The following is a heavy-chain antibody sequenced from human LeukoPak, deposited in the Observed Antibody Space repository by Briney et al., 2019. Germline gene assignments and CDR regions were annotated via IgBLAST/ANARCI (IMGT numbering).Heavy chain of an antibody. V-gene: IGHV3-11*06. CDR2: ISSYSTYT. Sequence: GGSLRLSCAASGFTFSDHYMSWIRQAPGKGLEWVSYISSYSTYTNYADFVKGRFTISRDNAQNTLYLQMNSLRAEDTAVYYCVRENTGPDYWGQGTLVTVSS. D-gene: IGHD2-8*02. CDR3: VRENTGPDY. J-gene: IGHJ4*02. CDR1: GFTFSDHY.